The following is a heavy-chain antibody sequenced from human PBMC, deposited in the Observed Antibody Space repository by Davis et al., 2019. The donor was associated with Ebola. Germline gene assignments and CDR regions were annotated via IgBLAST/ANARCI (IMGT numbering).Heavy chain of an antibody. CDR1: GGTFSSYA. CDR3: AREKGATIDY. CDR2: IIPIFGTA. Sequence: AASVKVSCKASGGTFSSYAISWVRQAPGQGLEWMGGIIPIFGTANYAQKFQGRVTITADESTSTAYMELSSLRSEDTAVYYCAREKGATIDYWGQGTLVTVSS. V-gene: IGHV1-69*13. D-gene: IGHD5-12*01. J-gene: IGHJ4*02.